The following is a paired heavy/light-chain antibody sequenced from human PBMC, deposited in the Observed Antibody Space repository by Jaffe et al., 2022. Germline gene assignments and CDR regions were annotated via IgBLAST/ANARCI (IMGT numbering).Light chain of an antibody. Sequence: SNVLTQPPSVSVAPGQTARITCGGNNIGSKNVHWYQQKPGQAPVLVVYDDSDRPSGIPERFSGSNSGNTATLTISRVEAGDEADYYCQVWDSSGDPYVFGTGTKVTVL. CDR1: NIGSKN. V-gene: IGLV3-21*02. CDR3: QVWDSSGDPYV. CDR2: DDS. J-gene: IGLJ1*01.
Heavy chain of an antibody. CDR3: ASDPTVTTTGWFDP. V-gene: IGHV7-4-1*02. CDR2: INTNTGNP. Sequence: QVQLVQSGSELKKPGASVKVSCKASGYTFTSHAMNWVRQAPGQGLEWMGWINTNTGNPTYAQGFTGRFVFSLDTSVSTVYLQISSLKTEDTAVYYCASDPTVTTTGWFDPWGQGTLVTVSS. D-gene: IGHD4-17*01. J-gene: IGHJ5*02. CDR1: GYTFTSHA.